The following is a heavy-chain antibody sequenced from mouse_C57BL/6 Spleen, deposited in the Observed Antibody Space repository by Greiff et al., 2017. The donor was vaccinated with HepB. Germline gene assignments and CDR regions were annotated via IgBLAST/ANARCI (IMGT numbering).Heavy chain of an antibody. Sequence: EVKVVESGPGLAKPSQTLSLTCSVTGYSITSDYWNWIRKFPGNKLEYMGYISYSGSTYYNPSLKSRISITRDTSKNQYYLQLNSVTTEDTATYYCARHYYGSSYDWYFDVWGTGTTVTVSS. J-gene: IGHJ1*03. CDR2: ISYSGST. D-gene: IGHD1-1*01. CDR3: ARHYYGSSYDWYFDV. V-gene: IGHV3-8*01. CDR1: GYSITSDY.